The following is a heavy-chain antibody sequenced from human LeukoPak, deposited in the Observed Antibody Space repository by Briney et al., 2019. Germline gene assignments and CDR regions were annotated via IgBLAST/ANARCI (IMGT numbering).Heavy chain of an antibody. V-gene: IGHV3-30-3*01. CDR2: ISYDGSNK. D-gene: IGHD3-10*01. CDR3: ATDQGYYGSGIYFDY. CDR1: GFTFSSYA. J-gene: IGHJ4*02. Sequence: GGSLRLSCAASGFTFSSYAMHWVRQAPGKGLEWVAVISYDGSNKYYADSVKGRFTISRDNSKNTLYLQTNSLRAEDTAVYYCATDQGYYGSGIYFDYWGQGTLVTVSS.